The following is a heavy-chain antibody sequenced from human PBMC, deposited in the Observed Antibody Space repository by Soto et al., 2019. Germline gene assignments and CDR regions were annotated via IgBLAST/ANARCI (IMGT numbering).Heavy chain of an antibody. CDR1: GDSISSTY. CDR2: IYSSGSN. V-gene: IGHV4-4*07. J-gene: IGHJ5*02. CDR3: ARGYESGYTFGHDL. Sequence: SETLSLTCTVSGDSISSTYWSWVRQPAGRGLEWIGRIYSSGSNNYNPSLESRVTMSVDTSKNQFSLTLRSVTAADTAVYFCARGYESGYTFGHDLWGQGTLVTVSS. D-gene: IGHD3-3*01.